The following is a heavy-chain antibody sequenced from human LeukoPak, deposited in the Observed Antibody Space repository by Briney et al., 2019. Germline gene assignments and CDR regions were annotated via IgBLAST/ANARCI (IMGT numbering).Heavy chain of an antibody. CDR1: GGSISSSSYY. CDR2: IYHSGST. CDR3: AGKYYYDSSGYFYVDY. D-gene: IGHD3-22*01. V-gene: IGHV4-39*07. Sequence: SETLSLTCTVSGGSISSSSYYWGWIRQPPGKRLEWIGSIYHSGSTYYNPSLKSRLTISIDTSKNQFSLRLSSVTAADTAVYYCAGKYYYDSSGYFYVDYWGQGTLVTVSS. J-gene: IGHJ4*02.